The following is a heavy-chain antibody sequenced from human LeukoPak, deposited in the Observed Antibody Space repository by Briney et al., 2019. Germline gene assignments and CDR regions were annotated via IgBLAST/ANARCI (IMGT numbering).Heavy chain of an antibody. J-gene: IGHJ4*02. V-gene: IGHV3-66*01. D-gene: IGHD6-13*01. CDR1: GFIFSTYS. Sequence: GGSLRLSCAASGFIFSTYSMNWVRQAPGKGLEWVSVIYSGGSTYYADSVKGRFTISRDNSKNTLYLQMNSLRAEDTAVYYCARGRYSSSPTPYDYWGQGTLVTVSS. CDR2: IYSGGST. CDR3: ARGRYSSSPTPYDY.